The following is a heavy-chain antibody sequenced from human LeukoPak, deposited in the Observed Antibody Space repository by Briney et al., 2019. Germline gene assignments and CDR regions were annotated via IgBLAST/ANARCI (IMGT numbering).Heavy chain of an antibody. V-gene: IGHV3-74*01. D-gene: IGHD2/OR15-2a*01. J-gene: IGHJ4*02. CDR3: VSFYEAC. Sequence: GGSLRLSCAASGNYWMHWVRQAPGKGLVWVSHINSDGSCTSYADSVKGRFTISKDNAKNTVYPQMNSLRAEDTAVYYCVSFYEACWGRGALVTVSS. CDR1: GNYW. CDR2: INSDGSCT.